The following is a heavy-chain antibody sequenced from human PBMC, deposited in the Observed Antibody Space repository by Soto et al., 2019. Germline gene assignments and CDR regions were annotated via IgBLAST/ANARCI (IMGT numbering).Heavy chain of an antibody. CDR3: ARPYYDRGGGYYFDY. Sequence: ASVKVSCKSSGYPFSSYYMHWVRQAPGQGLEWMGIVNPSGGSTSYSYKFRGRVTLTRDTSTSTIYMELTGLTSEDTAVYYCARPYYDRGGGYYFDYWGRGTLVTVSS. CDR1: GYPFSSYY. CDR2: VNPSGGST. J-gene: IGHJ4*02. V-gene: IGHV1-46*01. D-gene: IGHD3-22*01.